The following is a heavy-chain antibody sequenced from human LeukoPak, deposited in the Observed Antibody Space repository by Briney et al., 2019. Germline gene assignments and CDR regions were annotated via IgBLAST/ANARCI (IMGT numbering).Heavy chain of an antibody. D-gene: IGHD3-3*01. Sequence: TGGSLRLSCAASGFTFDDYGMRWVRHAPGKGVEGVCGINWNGGSTGYADSVKGRFTISRDNAKNSLYLQMNSLRGEDTAFFYCARQSDDFCSGTRVGYYFDYWGQGTLVTASS. V-gene: IGHV3-20*04. CDR3: ARQSDDFCSGTRVGYYFDY. CDR1: GFTFDDYG. J-gene: IGHJ4*02. CDR2: INWNGGST.